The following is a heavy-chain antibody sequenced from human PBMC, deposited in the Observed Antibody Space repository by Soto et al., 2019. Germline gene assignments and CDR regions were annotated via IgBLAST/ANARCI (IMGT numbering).Heavy chain of an antibody. CDR1: GFTFSSYW. CDR3: ARGITMVPYYYYYYMDV. J-gene: IGHJ6*03. CDR2: INSDGRST. D-gene: IGHD3-10*01. V-gene: IGHV3-74*01. Sequence: GGSLRLSCAASGFTFSSYWMHWVRQAPGKGLVWVSRINSDGRSTSYTDTEKGRFTISRDNAKNTLYLQINSQKAEDTVVYYCARGITMVPYYYYYYMDVWGKGTTVTVSS.